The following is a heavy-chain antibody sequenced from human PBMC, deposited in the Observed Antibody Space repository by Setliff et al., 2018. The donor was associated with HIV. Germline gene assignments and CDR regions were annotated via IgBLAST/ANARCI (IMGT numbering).Heavy chain of an antibody. J-gene: IGHJ3*02. D-gene: IGHD3-22*01. V-gene: IGHV1-69*05. Sequence: SVKVSCKASGGTFSSYVISWVRQAPGQGPEWMGGIIPMYGVTNYAQKFQGRVTITTDESTSTAYMELSSLRSEDTAIYYCARGTDDGFYYDTSGSLAFDIWGQGTMVTVSS. CDR2: IIPMYGVT. CDR1: GGTFSSYV. CDR3: ARGTDDGFYYDTSGSLAFDI.